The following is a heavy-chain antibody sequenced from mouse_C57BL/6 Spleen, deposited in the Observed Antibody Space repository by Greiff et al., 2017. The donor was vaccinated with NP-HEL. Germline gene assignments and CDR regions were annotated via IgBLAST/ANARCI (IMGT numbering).Heavy chain of an antibody. J-gene: IGHJ4*01. V-gene: IGHV1-69*01. D-gene: IGHD2-4*01. CDR3: ARGDYPLGRAMDY. Sequence: QVQLQQPGAELVMPGASVKLSCKASGYTFTSYWMHWVKQRPGQGLEWIGEIDPSDSYTNYNQKFKGKSTLTVDKSSSTAYMQLSSLTSEDSAVYYCARGDYPLGRAMDYWGQGTSVTVSS. CDR1: GYTFTSYW. CDR2: IDPSDSYT.